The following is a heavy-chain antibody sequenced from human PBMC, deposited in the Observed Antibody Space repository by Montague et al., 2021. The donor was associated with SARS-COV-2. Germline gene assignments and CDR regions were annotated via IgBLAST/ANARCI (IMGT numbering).Heavy chain of an antibody. J-gene: IGHJ4*02. CDR3: AKHDSGDYEDAYGH. CDR2: ISGSGGST. Sequence: YRRLSCAGSGFDFRAYTVSWVRQTPGKGLEWVLSISGSGGSTYYSDSAKDRFTVSRDNFKNTVYLRMDSLRVEDTAVYYCAKHDSGDYEDAYGHWDQGNVVTVSS. CDR1: GFDFRAYT. D-gene: IGHD1-26*01. V-gene: IGHV3-23*01.